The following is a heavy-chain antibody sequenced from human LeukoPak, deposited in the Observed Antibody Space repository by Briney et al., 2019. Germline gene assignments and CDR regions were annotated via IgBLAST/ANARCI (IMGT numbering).Heavy chain of an antibody. CDR3: ARASYQLLYDY. V-gene: IGHV1-3*01. Sequence: ASVNVSCKSSGYTFTSYAMHWVRQAPGQRLEWMGCINACNGNTKYSQKLQGRVTIPRDTSASTAYMGLSSLRSEDTAVYFCARASYQLLYDYWGQGTLVSVSS. J-gene: IGHJ4*02. CDR1: GYTFTSYA. CDR2: INACNGNT. D-gene: IGHD2-2*02.